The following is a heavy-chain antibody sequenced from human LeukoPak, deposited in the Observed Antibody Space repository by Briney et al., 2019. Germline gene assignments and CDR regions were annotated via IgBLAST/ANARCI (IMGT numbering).Heavy chain of an antibody. D-gene: IGHD4-17*01. J-gene: IGHJ6*03. Sequence: GRSLRLSCTVSRLTFGDYALSWVRQAPGKGLEWVGFIRNKAYGGTTEYGASVKGRFNISREDSQSIAYLQMNSLKAEDTAVYYCGYGEDYYFMDVWGKGTTVTVSS. V-gene: IGHV3-49*04. CDR1: RLTFGDYA. CDR2: IRNKAYGGTT. CDR3: GYGEDYYFMDV.